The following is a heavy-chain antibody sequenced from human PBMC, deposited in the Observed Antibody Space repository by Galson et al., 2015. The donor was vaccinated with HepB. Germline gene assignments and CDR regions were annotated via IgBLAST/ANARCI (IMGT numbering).Heavy chain of an antibody. J-gene: IGHJ5*02. CDR3: VRVVGTTGWDSWFDP. CDR2: IFYSGST. Sequence: TLSLTCTVSGGSISSGDYYWSWIRQPPGKGLEWIGYIFYSGSTYYNPSLKSRVTISVDTSKNQFSLKLSSVTAADTAVYYCVRVVGTTGWDSWFDPWGQGTLVTVSS. V-gene: IGHV4-30-4*01. CDR1: GGSISSGDYY. D-gene: IGHD1-26*01.